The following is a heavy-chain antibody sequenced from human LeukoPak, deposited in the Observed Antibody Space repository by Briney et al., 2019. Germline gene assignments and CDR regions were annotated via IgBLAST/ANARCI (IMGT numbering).Heavy chain of an antibody. D-gene: IGHD5-18*01. J-gene: IGHJ4*02. CDR2: IFNSGST. CDR1: GGSISSSKYY. V-gene: IGHV4-39*07. CDR3: ARAPYTAMAPFDY. Sequence: SETLSLTCTVSGGSISSSKYYWGWIRQPPGKGLEWIGTIFNSGSTHYNPSLKSRVTISVDTSKNQFSLKLSSVTAADTAVYYCARAPYTAMAPFDYWGQGTLVTVSS.